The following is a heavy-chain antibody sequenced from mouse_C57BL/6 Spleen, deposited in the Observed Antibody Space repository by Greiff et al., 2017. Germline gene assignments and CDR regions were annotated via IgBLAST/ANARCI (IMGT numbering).Heavy chain of an antibody. CDR2: IWGDGST. CDR3: AKLYDYDEGNAMDY. D-gene: IGHD2-4*01. V-gene: IGHV2-3*01. J-gene: IGHJ4*01. Sequence: QVQLQQSGPGLVAPSQSLSITCTVSGFSLTSYGVSWVRQPPGKGLEWLGVIWGDGSTNYHSALISRLSISKDNSQSQVFLQLNSMQTDDTAAYYCAKLYDYDEGNAMDYWGQGTSVTVSS. CDR1: GFSLTSYG.